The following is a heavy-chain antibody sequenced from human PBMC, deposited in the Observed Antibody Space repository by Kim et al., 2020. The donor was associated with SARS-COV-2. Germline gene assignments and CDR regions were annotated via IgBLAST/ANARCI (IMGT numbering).Heavy chain of an antibody. J-gene: IGHJ4*02. V-gene: IGHV3-7*01. D-gene: IGHD5-18*01. CDR1: GFTFSRYW. CDR3: ARVGYSSESLDY. CDR2: IKQDGSKK. Sequence: GGSLRLSCAGSGFTFSRYWMSWVRQAPGKGLEWVANIKQDGSKKNYVDSVKGRFTISRDNAKNSLYLQMNSLRAEDTAVYYCARVGYSSESLDYWGQGT.